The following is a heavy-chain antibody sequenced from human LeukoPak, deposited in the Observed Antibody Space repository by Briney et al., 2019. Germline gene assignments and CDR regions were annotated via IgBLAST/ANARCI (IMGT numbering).Heavy chain of an antibody. V-gene: IGHV4-59*01. D-gene: IGHD3-10*01. CDR2: IYYSGST. CDR1: GGSISTFY. J-gene: IGHJ4*02. Sequence: SETLSLTCTVSGGSISTFYWNWIRQPPGKGLGWLGHIYYSGSTNYNPSLKSRVTISVDTSKNQFSLRMTSVTAADTAVYYCARRPGGPNRGYYFDYWGQGTLVTVSS. CDR3: ARRPGGPNRGYYFDY.